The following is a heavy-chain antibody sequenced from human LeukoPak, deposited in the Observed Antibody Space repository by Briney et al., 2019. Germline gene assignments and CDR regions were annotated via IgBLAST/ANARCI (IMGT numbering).Heavy chain of an antibody. CDR3: ARGAPGPRRYYYGMDV. CDR1: GFTFSSYD. V-gene: IGHV3-13*01. Sequence: GGSLRLSCAASGFTFSSYDMHWVRQATGKGVEWVSAICTAGDTYYPGSVKGRFTIPRENAKISLYLQMNSLRAGDTAVYYCARGAPGPRRYYYGMDVWGQGTTVTVSS. J-gene: IGHJ6*02. CDR2: ICTAGDT.